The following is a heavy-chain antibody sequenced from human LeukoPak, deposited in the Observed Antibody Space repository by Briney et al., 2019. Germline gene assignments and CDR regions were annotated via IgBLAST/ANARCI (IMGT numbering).Heavy chain of an antibody. Sequence: QSGGSLRLSCAASGFTFSSYAMSWVRQAPGKGLEWVSAISGSGGSTYYADSVKGRFTISRDNSKNTLYLQMNSLRAEDSAVYYCVKDRRVRGFDAFDIWGQGTMVTVSS. CDR2: ISGSGGST. CDR3: VKDRRVRGFDAFDI. J-gene: IGHJ3*02. D-gene: IGHD3-10*01. V-gene: IGHV3-23*01. CDR1: GFTFSSYA.